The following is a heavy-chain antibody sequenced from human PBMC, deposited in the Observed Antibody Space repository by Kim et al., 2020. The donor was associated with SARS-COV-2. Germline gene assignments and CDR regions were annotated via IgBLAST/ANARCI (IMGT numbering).Heavy chain of an antibody. D-gene: IGHD3-22*01. CDR3: EREVSNNPPDYYDSSGFDY. CDR2: INPSGGST. J-gene: IGHJ4*02. V-gene: IGHV1-46*01. CDR1: GYTFTSYY. Sequence: ASVKVSCKASGYTFTSYYMHWVRQAPGQGLEWMGIINPSGGSTSYAQKFQGRVTMTRDTSTSTVYMELSSLRSEDTAVYYCEREVSNNPPDYYDSSGFDYWSQGTLVTVSS.